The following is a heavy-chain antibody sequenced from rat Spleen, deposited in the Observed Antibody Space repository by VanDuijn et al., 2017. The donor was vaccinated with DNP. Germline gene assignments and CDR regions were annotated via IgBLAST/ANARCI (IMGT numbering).Heavy chain of an antibody. Sequence: EVQLVESGGGLVQPGRSLKLSCAASGFTFSAYYMAWVRQAPAKGLEWVAYIGSAAYAPYYGVSVKGRFTISRDNAKNTLYLQMNSLRSEDMATYYCVRWNSGHFDYWGQGVMVPVSS. D-gene: IGHD4-3*01. CDR1: GFTFSAYY. CDR3: VRWNSGHFDY. V-gene: IGHV5-22*01. J-gene: IGHJ2*01. CDR2: IGSAAYAP.